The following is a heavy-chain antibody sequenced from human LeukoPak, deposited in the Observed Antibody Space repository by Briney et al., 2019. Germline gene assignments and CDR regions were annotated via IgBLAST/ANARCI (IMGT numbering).Heavy chain of an antibody. CDR1: GGSISYYY. CDR2: IYYSGST. Sequence: SETLSLTCTVSGGSISYYYWSWIRQPPGKRLEWIGYIYYSGSTNYNPSLKSRVTISVDTSKNQFSLNLTSVTTADTAVYYCARVSCSSTSCPRRDALDVWGQGTMVAVSS. J-gene: IGHJ3*01. D-gene: IGHD2-2*01. V-gene: IGHV4-59*01. CDR3: ARVSCSSTSCPRRDALDV.